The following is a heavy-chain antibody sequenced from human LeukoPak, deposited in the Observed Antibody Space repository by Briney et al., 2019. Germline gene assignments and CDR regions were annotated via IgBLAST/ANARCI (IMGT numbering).Heavy chain of an antibody. J-gene: IGHJ6*03. V-gene: IGHV3-30*19. CDR2: ISYDGNIK. CDR1: GFTFSSYG. Sequence: GGSLRLSCAASGFTFSSYGMHWVRQAPGKGLEWVALISYDGNIKYYADSVKGRFTISRDNSKNTLSLQMNSLRPEDTAVYYCARAHLSSSSTDYMDVWGKGTTVTVSS. D-gene: IGHD6-6*01. CDR3: ARAHLSSSSTDYMDV.